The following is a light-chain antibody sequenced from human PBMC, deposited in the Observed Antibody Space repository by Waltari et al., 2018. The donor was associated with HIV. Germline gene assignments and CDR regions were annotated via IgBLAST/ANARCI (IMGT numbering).Light chain of an antibody. Sequence: EIVLTQSPCTLSLSPEERATLSCRASERVGGNKLAWYPQIPGLTPRLLIYDASSRCTGIPDRFSGSGAGTDFTLTITRLEPDDFAVYYCQQYGSSPLFTFGPGTKVDFK. J-gene: IGKJ3*01. CDR1: ERVGGNK. V-gene: IGKV3-20*01. CDR3: QQYGSSPLFT. CDR2: DAS.